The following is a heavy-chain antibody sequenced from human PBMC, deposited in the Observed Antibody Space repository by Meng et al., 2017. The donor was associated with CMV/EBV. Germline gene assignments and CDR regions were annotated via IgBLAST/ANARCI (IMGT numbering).Heavy chain of an antibody. J-gene: IGHJ6*02. CDR2: INHSGST. V-gene: IGHV4-34*01. Sequence: SETLSLTCAVYGGSFSGYYWSWIRQPPGKGLEWIGEINHSGSTNYNPSLKSRVTISVDTSKNQFSLKLSSVTAADTAVYYCARGRLIFGVVRLGMDVWGQGTTVTVSS. D-gene: IGHD3-3*01. CDR3: ARGRLIFGVVRLGMDV. CDR1: GGSFSGYY.